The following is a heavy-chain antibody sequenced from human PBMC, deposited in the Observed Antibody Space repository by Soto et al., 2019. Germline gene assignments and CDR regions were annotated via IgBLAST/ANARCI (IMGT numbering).Heavy chain of an antibody. CDR3: ARDEDGCKPYWYFDL. Sequence: QVQLVESGGGVVQPGRSLRLSCAAAGFTLSSYGMHWFRQAPGKGLVWVAVIWCDGSNTYNADSEKYYADSVKGRVTISRDNSKNSRYLQMNSLRAEDTAVYYGARDEDGCKPYWYFDLWGSGTLVTVSS. CDR2: IWCDGSNTYNADSEK. CDR1: GFTLSSYG. V-gene: IGHV3-33*01. J-gene: IGHJ2*01. D-gene: IGHD2-15*01.